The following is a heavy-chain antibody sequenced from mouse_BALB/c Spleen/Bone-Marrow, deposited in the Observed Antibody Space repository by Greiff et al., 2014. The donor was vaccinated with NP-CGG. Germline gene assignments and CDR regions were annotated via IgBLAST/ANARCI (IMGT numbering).Heavy chain of an antibody. V-gene: IGHV5-17*02. CDR1: GFTFSSFG. D-gene: IGHD2-4*01. CDR2: ISSGSSTT. CDR3: TRKGALITHYYAMDY. J-gene: IGHJ4*01. Sequence: EVNLVESGGGLVQPGGSRKLSCAASGFTFSSFGMHWVRQAPEKGLEWVGYISSGSSTTYYADTVKGPVTISRDNPKNTLFLQMTSLRSEDTAMYYCTRKGALITHYYAMDYWGQGTSVTVSS.